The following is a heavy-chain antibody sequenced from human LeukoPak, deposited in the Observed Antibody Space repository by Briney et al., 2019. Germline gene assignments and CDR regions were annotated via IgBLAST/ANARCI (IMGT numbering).Heavy chain of an antibody. V-gene: IGHV4-59*08. Sequence: SETLSLTCTVSGGSISSYYWSWIRQPPGKGLEWIGYTYYSGSTKYNPSLESRATMSVDTSKNQFSLKLSSVTAADTAVYFCARTGYDSSGYAPDYWGQGTLVTVSS. CDR2: TYYSGST. J-gene: IGHJ4*02. CDR3: ARTGYDSSGYAPDY. CDR1: GGSISSYY. D-gene: IGHD3-22*01.